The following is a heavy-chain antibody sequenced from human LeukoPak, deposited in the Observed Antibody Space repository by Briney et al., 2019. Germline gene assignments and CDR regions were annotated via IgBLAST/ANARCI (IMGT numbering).Heavy chain of an antibody. J-gene: IGHJ5*02. CDR3: ARLPIAAAGTVNWFDP. Sequence: GESLKISCKGSGYSSTSYWIGWVRQMPGKGLEWMGIIYPGDSDTRYSPSFQGQVTTSADKSISTAYLQWSSLKASDTAMYYCARLPIAAAGTVNWFDPWGQGTLVTVSS. CDR2: IYPGDSDT. D-gene: IGHD6-13*01. V-gene: IGHV5-51*01. CDR1: GYSSTSYW.